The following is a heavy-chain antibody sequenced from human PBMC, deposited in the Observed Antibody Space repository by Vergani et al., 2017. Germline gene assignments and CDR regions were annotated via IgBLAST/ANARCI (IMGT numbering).Heavy chain of an antibody. Sequence: QVQLQQWGAGLLKPSETLSLTCAVYGGSFSGYYWSWIRQPPGKGLEWIGEINHSGSTNYNPSLKSRVTISVDTSKNQFSLKLSSVTAADAAVYYCARGYTPRYYYCSGSYLKGAFDIWGQGTMVTVSS. D-gene: IGHD3-10*01. V-gene: IGHV4-34*01. CDR3: ARGYTPRYYYCSGSYLKGAFDI. J-gene: IGHJ3*02. CDR1: GGSFSGYY. CDR2: INHSGST.